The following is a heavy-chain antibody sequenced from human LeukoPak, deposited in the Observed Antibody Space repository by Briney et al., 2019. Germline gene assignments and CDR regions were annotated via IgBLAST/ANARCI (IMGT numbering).Heavy chain of an antibody. V-gene: IGHV5-51*01. D-gene: IGHD3-22*01. CDR1: GYSFTSYW. J-gene: IGHJ4*02. Sequence: GESLKISCKGSGYSFTSYWIGWVRQMPGKGLEWMGIIYPGDSDTRYSPSFQGQVTISADKSISTAYLQWSSLKASDTAMYYCARPHFNYDSSGSPVPPDYWGQGTLVTVSS. CDR3: ARPHFNYDSSGSPVPPDY. CDR2: IYPGDSDT.